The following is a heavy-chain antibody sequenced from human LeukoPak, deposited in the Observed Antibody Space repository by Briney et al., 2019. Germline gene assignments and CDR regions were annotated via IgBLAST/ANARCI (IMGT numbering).Heavy chain of an antibody. CDR1: GYTFTSYD. D-gene: IGHD5-12*01. Sequence: GASVKVSCKASGYTFTSYDINWVRQATGQGLEWMGWMNPNSGNTGYAQKFQGRVTMTRNTSISTAYMELSSLRSEDTAVYYCAREGVRGYSGYDHGTFDYWGQGTLVTVSS. V-gene: IGHV1-8*01. J-gene: IGHJ4*02. CDR2: MNPNSGNT. CDR3: AREGVRGYSGYDHGTFDY.